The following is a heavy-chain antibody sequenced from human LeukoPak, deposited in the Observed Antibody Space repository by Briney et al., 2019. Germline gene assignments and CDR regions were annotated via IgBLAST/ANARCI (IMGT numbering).Heavy chain of an antibody. Sequence: GSLRLSCVASGFTFSSHAMYWVRQAPGKGLEWVSTISAGPGDTYYADSVKGRFTISRDNSKNTLFLQMNSLRAEDTALYYCVRRGTNLYFDFWGRGTLVTVSS. CDR3: VRRGTNLYFDF. CDR2: ISAGPGDT. CDR1: GFTFSSHA. J-gene: IGHJ2*01. D-gene: IGHD1-14*01. V-gene: IGHV3-23*01.